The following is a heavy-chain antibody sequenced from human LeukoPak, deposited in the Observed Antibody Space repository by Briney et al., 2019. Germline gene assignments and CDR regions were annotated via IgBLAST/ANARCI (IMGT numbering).Heavy chain of an antibody. J-gene: IGHJ6*03. Sequence: ASETLSLTCTVSGGSISDYYWNWIRQPPGKGLEWISYTYYSRSTTYNPSLKSRVTMSVDTAKNQFSLKLRSVTAADTAVYLCARGDFCSKSNCYLRPMDVWGKGTTVTVSS. CDR1: GGSISDYY. V-gene: IGHV4-59*01. CDR3: ARGDFCSKSNCYLRPMDV. D-gene: IGHD3-3*01. CDR2: TYYSRST.